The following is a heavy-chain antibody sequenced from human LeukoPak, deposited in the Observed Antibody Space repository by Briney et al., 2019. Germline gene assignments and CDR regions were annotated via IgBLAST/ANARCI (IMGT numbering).Heavy chain of an antibody. CDR2: INEDGSVK. CDR1: GFTFRRHW. D-gene: IGHD1-26*01. Sequence: GGSLRLSCAVSGFTFRRHWMNWVRQAPGKGLEWVANINEDGSVKFHVDSVKGRFTISRDNAKNSLYLQMSSLRAEDTAVYHCATYSGAHHKTFDSWGQGTLVTVSS. V-gene: IGHV3-7*03. CDR3: ATYSGAHHKTFDS. J-gene: IGHJ4*02.